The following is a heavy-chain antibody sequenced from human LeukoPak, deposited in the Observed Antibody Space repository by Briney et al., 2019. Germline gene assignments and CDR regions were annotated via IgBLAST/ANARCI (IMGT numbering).Heavy chain of an antibody. CDR2: IKSDGSIT. CDR3: VVLGIFPLDL. J-gene: IGHJ5*02. V-gene: IGHV3-74*01. D-gene: IGHD3-10*01. CDR1: GFSINTYW. Sequence: GGSLRLSCAASGFSINTYWMHWVRQAPGKGLVWVSRIKSDGSITDYADSVKGRFTISRDNTKNTLYLQMNSLRAEDTAVYYCVVLGIFPLDLWGQGTLVTVSS.